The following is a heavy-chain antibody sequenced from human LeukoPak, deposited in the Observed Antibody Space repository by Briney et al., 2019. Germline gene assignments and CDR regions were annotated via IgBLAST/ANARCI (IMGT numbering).Heavy chain of an antibody. CDR1: GGPISSYY. D-gene: IGHD3-10*01. Sequence: SETLSLTCTVSGGPISSYYWSWIRQPPGKGREWIGYIYTSGSTNYNPSLKRRVTISVDTSKNQFSLKLSSVTAADTAVYYCARLLKEGGFGELLSYYYYYYMDVWGKGTTVTVSS. CDR3: ARLLKEGGFGELLSYYYYYYMDV. CDR2: IYTSGST. V-gene: IGHV4-4*09. J-gene: IGHJ6*03.